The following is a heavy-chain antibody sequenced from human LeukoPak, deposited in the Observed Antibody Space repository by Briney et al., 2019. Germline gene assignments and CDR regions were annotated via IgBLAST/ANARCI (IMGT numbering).Heavy chain of an antibody. D-gene: IGHD3-9*01. J-gene: IGHJ6*03. V-gene: IGHV3-7*01. CDR2: IKQDGSEK. CDR1: GFTFSSYW. CDR3: ARVAGSVTIWFPAYYMDV. Sequence: PGGSLRLSCAASGFTFSSYWMSWVRQAPGKGLKWVANIKQDGSEKYYVDSVKGRFTISRDNAKNSLYLQMNSLRAEDTAVYYCARVAGSVTIWFPAYYMDVWGKGTTVTVSS.